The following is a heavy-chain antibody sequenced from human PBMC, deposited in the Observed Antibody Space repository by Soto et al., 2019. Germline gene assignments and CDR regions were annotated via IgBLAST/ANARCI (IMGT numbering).Heavy chain of an antibody. CDR1: GFTFSNAW. CDR3: TRSGYGPLPYYYYYYGMDV. V-gene: IGHV3-15*01. J-gene: IGHJ6*02. CDR2: IKSKTDGGTT. Sequence: EMQLVESGGGLVKPGGSLRLSCAASGFTFSNAWMSWVRQAPGKGLEWVGRIKSKTDGGTTDYAAPVKGRFTISRDDSKNTLYLQMNSLKTEDTAVYYCTRSGYGPLPYYYYYYGMDVWGQGTTVTVSS. D-gene: IGHD6-13*01.